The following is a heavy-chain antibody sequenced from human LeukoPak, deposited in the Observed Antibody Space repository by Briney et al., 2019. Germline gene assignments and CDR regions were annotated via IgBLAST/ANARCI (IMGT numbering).Heavy chain of an antibody. CDR2: MYHSGIT. J-gene: IGHJ3*02. V-gene: IGHV4-38-2*01. Sequence: SETLSLTCAVSGYSINSAYYWGWIRQPPGKGLEWIASMYHSGITYYNSSLKSRATISVDTSKNQFSLKLNSVTAADTAVYYCARAGEYYDSSGRLDIWGQGTMVTVSS. D-gene: IGHD3-22*01. CDR3: ARAGEYYDSSGRLDI. CDR1: GYSINSAYY.